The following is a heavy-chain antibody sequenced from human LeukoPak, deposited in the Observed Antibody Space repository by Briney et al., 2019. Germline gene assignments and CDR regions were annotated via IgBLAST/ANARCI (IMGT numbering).Heavy chain of an antibody. V-gene: IGHV3-11*04. J-gene: IGHJ5*02. CDR3: ARDRSSSWYSGGWFDP. D-gene: IGHD6-13*01. CDR1: GFTFSDYY. CDR2: ISSSSSTI. Sequence: PGGSLRLSCAASGFTFSDYYMTWIRQAPGKGLEWVSYISSSSSTIYYADSVKDRFTISRDNAKNSLYLQMNSLRAEDTAVYYCARDRSSSWYSGGWFDPWGQGTLVTVSS.